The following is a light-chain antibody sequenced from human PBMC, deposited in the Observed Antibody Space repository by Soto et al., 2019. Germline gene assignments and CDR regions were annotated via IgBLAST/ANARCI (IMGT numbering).Light chain of an antibody. CDR3: QQYGSSPGT. V-gene: IGKV3-20*01. CDR1: QSVSSSY. Sequence: EIVLTQSPGTLSLSPGERATLSCRASQSVSSSYLAWYQQKPGQAPRLLIYGASGRATGIPDRFSDSGSGTDFTLTISRLEPEDFAVYYCQQYGSSPGTFGQGTKVDIK. J-gene: IGKJ1*01. CDR2: GAS.